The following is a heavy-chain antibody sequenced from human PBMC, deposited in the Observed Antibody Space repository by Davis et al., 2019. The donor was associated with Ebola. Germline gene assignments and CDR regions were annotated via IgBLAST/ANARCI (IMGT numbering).Heavy chain of an antibody. CDR3: ARGEYYYDSSGYYF. D-gene: IGHD3-22*01. CDR2: IYYSGST. CDR1: GGSISSSNW. Sequence: MPSETLSLTCAVSGGSISSSNWWSWVRQPPGKGLEWIGSIYYSGSTYYNPSLKSRVTISVDTSKNQFSLKLSSVTAADTAVYYCARGEYYYDSSGYYFWGQGTLVTVSS. J-gene: IGHJ4*02. V-gene: IGHV4-39*01.